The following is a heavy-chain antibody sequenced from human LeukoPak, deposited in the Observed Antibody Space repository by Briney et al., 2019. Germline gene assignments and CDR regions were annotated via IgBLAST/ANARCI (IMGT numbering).Heavy chain of an antibody. D-gene: IGHD4-17*01. Sequence: PGGSLRLSCAASGFTFSSYEMNWVRQAPGKGLEWVSVIYSGGSTYYADSVKGRFTISRDNSKNTLYLQMNSLRAEDTAVYYCARTVTMEWYFDLWGRGTLVTVSS. CDR3: ARTVTMEWYFDL. CDR2: IYSGGST. V-gene: IGHV3-53*01. J-gene: IGHJ2*01. CDR1: GFTFSSYE.